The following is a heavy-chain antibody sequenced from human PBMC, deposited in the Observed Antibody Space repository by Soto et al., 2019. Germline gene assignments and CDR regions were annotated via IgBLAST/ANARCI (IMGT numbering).Heavy chain of an antibody. CDR3: AKQRADYGSGADTFYFDS. D-gene: IGHD3-10*01. CDR1: GFTFSSYG. CDR2: IWYDGSNK. V-gene: IGHV3-33*06. Sequence: GGSLRLSCAASGFTFSSYGMHWVRQAPGKGLEWVAVIWYDGSNKYYADSVKGRFTISRDNSKNTLYLLMNSLRAEDTALYYCAKQRADYGSGADTFYFDSWGQGALVTVSS. J-gene: IGHJ4*02.